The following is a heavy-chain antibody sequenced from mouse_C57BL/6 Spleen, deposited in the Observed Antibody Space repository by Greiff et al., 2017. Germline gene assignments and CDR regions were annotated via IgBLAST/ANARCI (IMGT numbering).Heavy chain of an antibody. CDR3: AREGDSSGLFAY. CDR1: GYAFSSSW. CDR2: IYPGDGDT. V-gene: IGHV1-82*01. Sequence: VMLVESGPELVKPGASVKISCKASGYAFSSSWMNWVKQRPGKGLEWIGRIYPGDGDTNYNGKFKGKATLTADKSSSTAYMQLSSLTSEDSAVYFCAREGDSSGLFAYWGQGTLVTVSA. J-gene: IGHJ3*01. D-gene: IGHD3-2*02.